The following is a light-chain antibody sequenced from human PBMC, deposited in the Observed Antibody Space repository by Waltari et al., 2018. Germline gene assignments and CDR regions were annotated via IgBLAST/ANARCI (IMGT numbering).Light chain of an antibody. V-gene: IGLV3-21*04. J-gene: IGLJ2*01. CDR3: LVWHSTTDHHGV. CDR1: NMGSKS. Sequence: SYVVTQSPSVSVAPGETARITRGGDNMGSKSVHWYQQRPGQAPVLVISYDSDRPSGIPERFSGSNSGNTATLTISWVEADDEADYYCLVWHSTTDHHGVFGGGTKLTVL. CDR2: YDS.